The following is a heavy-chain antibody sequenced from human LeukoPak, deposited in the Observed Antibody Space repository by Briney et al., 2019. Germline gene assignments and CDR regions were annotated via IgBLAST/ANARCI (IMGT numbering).Heavy chain of an antibody. D-gene: IGHD6-19*01. CDR2: IYATGST. Sequence: SETLSLTCTVSGGSISSYYWSWIRQPAGKGLEWIGRIYATGSTNYTPSLKSRVTMSVDTSKNHFSLNLNSVTAADTAVYYCARVGYSSGWYPLDYWGQGTLVTVSS. J-gene: IGHJ4*02. CDR1: GGSISSYY. CDR3: ARVGYSSGWYPLDY. V-gene: IGHV4-4*07.